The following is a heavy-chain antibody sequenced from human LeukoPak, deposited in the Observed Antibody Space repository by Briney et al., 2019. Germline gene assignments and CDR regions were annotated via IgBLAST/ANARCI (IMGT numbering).Heavy chain of an antibody. CDR1: GFTVSSNY. Sequence: GGSLRLSCAASGFTVSSNYMSWVRQAPGKGLEWVSAIYSGGTTYYADSVKGRFTISRDNSKDTLSLQMNSLRAEDTAVYYCARVSRDSSYFDYWGQGTLATVSS. D-gene: IGHD3-22*01. V-gene: IGHV3-53*01. J-gene: IGHJ4*02. CDR3: ARVSRDSSYFDY. CDR2: IYSGGTT.